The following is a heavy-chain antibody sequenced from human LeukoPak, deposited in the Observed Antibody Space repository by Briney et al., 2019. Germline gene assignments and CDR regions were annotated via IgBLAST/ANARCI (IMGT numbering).Heavy chain of an antibody. CDR3: ARDWGGYDENYYYYGMDV. CDR1: GYTFTGYY. J-gene: IGHJ6*02. D-gene: IGHD5-12*01. V-gene: IGHV1-2*02. CDR2: INPNSGGT. Sequence: ASVKVSCKASGYTFTGYYMHWVRQAPGQGREWMGWINPNSGGTNYAQKFQGRVTMARDTSISTAYMELSRLRSDDTAVYYCARDWGGYDENYYYYGMDVWGQGTTVTVSS.